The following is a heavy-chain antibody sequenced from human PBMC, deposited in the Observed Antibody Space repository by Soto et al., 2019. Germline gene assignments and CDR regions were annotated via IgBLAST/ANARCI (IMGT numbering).Heavy chain of an antibody. Sequence: ASGQVSCKASGGTFSSFGISWVRQAPGQGLEWVGGIIPVFGRPNYAQRFRGRLTITADESTNTSYMELIDLTSEDTAVYYCAREASAYDFCGQGTQGTVSA. CDR1: GGTFSSFG. CDR3: AREASAYDF. D-gene: IGHD5-12*01. J-gene: IGHJ1*01. V-gene: IGHV1-69*13. CDR2: IIPVFGRP.